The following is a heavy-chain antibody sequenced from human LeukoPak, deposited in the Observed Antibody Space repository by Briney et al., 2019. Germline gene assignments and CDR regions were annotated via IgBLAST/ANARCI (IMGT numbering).Heavy chain of an antibody. V-gene: IGHV4-59*01. CDR3: AETTMNYDILTGRRGAAFDI. CDR1: GGSISTYY. J-gene: IGHJ3*02. CDR2: IYYSGST. Sequence: PSETLSLTCTVSGGSISTYYWSWIRQPPGKGLEWIGYIYYSGSTNYNPSLKSRDTISVDTSKNQFSLKLSSVTAADTAVYYCAETTMNYDILTGRRGAAFDIWGQGTMVTVSS. D-gene: IGHD3-9*01.